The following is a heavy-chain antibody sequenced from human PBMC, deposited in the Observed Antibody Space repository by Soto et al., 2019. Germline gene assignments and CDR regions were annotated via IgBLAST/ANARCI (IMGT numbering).Heavy chain of an antibody. J-gene: IGHJ3*02. V-gene: IGHV3-9*01. CDR3: AKDKRMTANAFDI. CDR1: GFTFDDYA. Sequence: EVQLVESGGGLVQPGRSLRLSCAASGFTFDDYAMHWVRQAPGQGLEWVSGISWNSGSIGYADSVKGRFTISRDNAKNSLYLQMNSLRAEDTALYYCAKDKRMTANAFDIWGQGTMVTVSS. CDR2: ISWNSGSI. D-gene: IGHD5-18*01.